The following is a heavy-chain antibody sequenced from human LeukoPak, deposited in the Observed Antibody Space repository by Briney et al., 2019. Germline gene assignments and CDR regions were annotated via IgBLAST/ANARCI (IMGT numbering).Heavy chain of an antibody. D-gene: IGHD2-15*01. J-gene: IGHJ4*02. CDR3: AKDRWGSGGSGGGDY. CDR1: GFTFYSYG. V-gene: IGHV3-30*18. Sequence: GGSLRLSCAASGFTFYSYGMHWVRQAPGKGLEWVALISYNGRNNYYADSAKGRFTISRDNSKNTLYLQVSSLRAEDTAVYYCAKDRWGSGGSGGGDYWGQGTLVTVSS. CDR2: ISYNGRNN.